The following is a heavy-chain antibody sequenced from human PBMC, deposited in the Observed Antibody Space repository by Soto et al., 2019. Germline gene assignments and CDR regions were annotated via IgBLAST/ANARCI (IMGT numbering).Heavy chain of an antibody. CDR1: GYTFTSYG. V-gene: IGHV1-18*01. CDR2: ISPYNGDT. J-gene: IGHJ5*02. D-gene: IGHD5-12*01. Sequence: QVQLVQSGADVKKPGASVKVSCKASGYTFTSYGISWVRQAPGQGLEWVGWISPYNGDTNYAQKLQGRVTRTPDTFTDTAYMKRGSRIFADTPVYYWAGATHLSNGGVGGLSAPWGQGPLVTVSS. CDR3: AGATHLSNGGVGGLSAP.